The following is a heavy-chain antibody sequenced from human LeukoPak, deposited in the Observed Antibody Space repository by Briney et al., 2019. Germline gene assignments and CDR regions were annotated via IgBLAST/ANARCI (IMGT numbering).Heavy chain of an antibody. CDR1: GFTFSSYS. CDR3: ARSIAVAGSDY. CDR2: IYSGGST. D-gene: IGHD6-19*01. J-gene: IGHJ4*02. V-gene: IGHV3-66*02. Sequence: PGGSLRLSCAASGFTFSSYSMNWVRQAPGKGLEWVSVIYSGGSTYYADSVKGRFTISRDNSTNTLYLQMNSLRAEDTAVYYCARSIAVAGSDYWGQGTLVTVSS.